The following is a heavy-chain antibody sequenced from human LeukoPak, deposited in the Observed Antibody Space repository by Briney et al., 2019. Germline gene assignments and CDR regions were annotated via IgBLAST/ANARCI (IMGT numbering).Heavy chain of an antibody. CDR2: IYYSGST. J-gene: IGHJ6*03. D-gene: IGHD2-15*01. CDR3: ARDVRGYCSGGSCYHYYYYYMDV. V-gene: IGHV4-30-4*08. CDR1: GGSISSGDYY. Sequence: SQTLSLTCTVSGGSISSGDYYWSWIRQPPGKGPEWIGYIYYSGSTYYNPSLKSRVTILVDTSKNQFSLKLSSVTAADTAVYYCARDVRGYCSGGSCYHYYYYYMDVWGKGTTVTVSS.